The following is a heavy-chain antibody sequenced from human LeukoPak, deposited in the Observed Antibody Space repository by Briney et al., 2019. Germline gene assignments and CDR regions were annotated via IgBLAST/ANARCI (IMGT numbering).Heavy chain of an antibody. J-gene: IGHJ4*02. CDR1: GYTFTGYL. CDR3: ARNDYGDYVVVY. CDR2: VNPTSGDT. D-gene: IGHD4-17*01. Sequence: ASVKVSCKASGYTFTGYLIHWVRQAPGQGLEWMGWVNPTSGDTNYAQSFQGRVTLTRDTSISTAYVELSRLTSDDTAIYYCARNDYGDYVVVYWGQGTLVTVSS. V-gene: IGHV1-2*02.